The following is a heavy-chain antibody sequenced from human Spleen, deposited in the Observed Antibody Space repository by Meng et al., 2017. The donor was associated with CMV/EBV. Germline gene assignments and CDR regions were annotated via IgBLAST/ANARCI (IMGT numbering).Heavy chain of an antibody. CDR3: ARATHIPHWFDS. CDR1: GGTFSSYP. J-gene: IGHJ5*01. D-gene: IGHD2-21*01. Sequence: SVKVSCKASGGTFSSYPITWVRQAPGQGLEWMGGITPVLDITNYAQNFQGRVTITADKSTNTAYMELSSLRSEDTAVYYCARATHIPHWFDSWGQGALVTVSS. V-gene: IGHV1-69*10. CDR2: ITPVLDIT.